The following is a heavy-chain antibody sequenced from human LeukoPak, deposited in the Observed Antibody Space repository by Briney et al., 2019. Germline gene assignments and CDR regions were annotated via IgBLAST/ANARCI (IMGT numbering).Heavy chain of an antibody. V-gene: IGHV1-24*01. CDR2: FDPEDGET. CDR3: AREPYLQYYGMDV. CDR1: GYTLTELS. Sequence: GASVKVSCKVSGYTLTELSMHWVRQAPGKGLEWMGGFDPEDGETIYAQKFQGRVSMTRDSSTSTVYMELSSLRSEDTAVYYCAREPYLQYYGMDVWGQGTTVTVSS. D-gene: IGHD1-26*01. J-gene: IGHJ6*02.